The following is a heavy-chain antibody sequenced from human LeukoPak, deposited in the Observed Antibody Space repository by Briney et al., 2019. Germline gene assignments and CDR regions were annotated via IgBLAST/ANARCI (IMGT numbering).Heavy chain of an antibody. D-gene: IGHD1-1*01. CDR1: GYTITGYY. CDR2: INPNSGDR. CDR3: ARDRHWNQGNFDY. V-gene: IGHV1-2*02. Sequence: GSVKVSFKASGYTITGYYIHWVRQAPGQGLEWMGWINPNSGDRNYAQKFQGRVTMTRDTSINTAFMELSRLRSDDTAVYYCARDRHWNQGNFDYWGQGTLVTVPS. J-gene: IGHJ4*02.